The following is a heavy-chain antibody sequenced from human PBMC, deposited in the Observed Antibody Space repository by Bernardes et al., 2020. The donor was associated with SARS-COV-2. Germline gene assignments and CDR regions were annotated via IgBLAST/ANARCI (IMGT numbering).Heavy chain of an antibody. CDR2: ISYDGSNK. D-gene: IGHD3-10*01. CDR1: GFTFSSYA. V-gene: IGHV3-30-3*01. J-gene: IGHJ6*02. Sequence: GGSLRLSCAASGFTFSSYAMHWVRQAPGKGLEWVAVISYDGSNKYYADSVKGRFTISRDNSKNTLYLQMNSLRAEDTAVYYCARARSGSYRSGMDVWGQGTTVTVSS. CDR3: ARARSGSYRSGMDV.